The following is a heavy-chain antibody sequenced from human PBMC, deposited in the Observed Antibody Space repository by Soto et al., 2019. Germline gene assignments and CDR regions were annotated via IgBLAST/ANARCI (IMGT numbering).Heavy chain of an antibody. Sequence: GGSLRLSCAASGFTFSSYAMHWVRQAPGKGLEWVAVISYDGSNKYYADSVKGRFTISRDNSKNTLYLQMNSLRAEDTAVYYCARASRDPIAAAGTGYYYYYYGMDVWGQGTTVTVSS. V-gene: IGHV3-30-3*01. CDR2: ISYDGSNK. D-gene: IGHD6-13*01. CDR3: ARASRDPIAAAGTGYYYYYYGMDV. J-gene: IGHJ6*02. CDR1: GFTFSSYA.